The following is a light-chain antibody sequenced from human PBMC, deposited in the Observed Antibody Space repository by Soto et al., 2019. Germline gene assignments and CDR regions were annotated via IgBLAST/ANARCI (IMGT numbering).Light chain of an antibody. J-gene: IGLJ1*01. CDR1: SSDVGGYNY. CDR3: SSYTSSSTSYV. CDR2: DVS. Sequence: QSALTQPASVSGSPGQSITISCTGTSSDVGGYNYVSWYQQHPGKAPKLMIYDVSNRPSGVSNRFSGSKSGNTASLTISGLQAEDEADYYRSSYTSSSTSYVFGTGTKVTVL. V-gene: IGLV2-14*01.